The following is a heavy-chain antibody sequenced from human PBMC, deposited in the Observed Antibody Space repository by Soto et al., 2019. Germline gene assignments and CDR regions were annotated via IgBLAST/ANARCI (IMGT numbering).Heavy chain of an antibody. CDR3: ARTFLGYCSSTSCYTLSFFGNWFDP. Sequence: SETLSLTCTVSGGSISSGGYYWSWIRQHPGKGLEWIGYIYYSGSTYYNPSLKSRVTISVDTSKNQFSLKLSSVTAADTAVYYCARTFLGYCSSTSCYTLSFFGNWFDPWGRGTLVTVSS. D-gene: IGHD2-2*02. J-gene: IGHJ5*02. CDR2: IYYSGST. CDR1: GGSISSGGYY. V-gene: IGHV4-31*03.